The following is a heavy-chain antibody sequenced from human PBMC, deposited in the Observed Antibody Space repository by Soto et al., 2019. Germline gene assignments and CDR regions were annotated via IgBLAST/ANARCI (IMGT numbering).Heavy chain of an antibody. CDR2: IYYSGST. D-gene: IGHD6-25*01. CDR3: ALTGRGSGGFQH. Sequence: SETLSLTCTVSGGSISSGGYYWSWIRQHPGKGLEWIGYIYYSGSTYYNPSLKSRVTISVDTSKNQFSLKLSSVTAADTAVYYCALTGRGSGGFQHWGQGTLVTVSS. J-gene: IGHJ1*01. V-gene: IGHV4-31*03. CDR1: GGSISSGGYY.